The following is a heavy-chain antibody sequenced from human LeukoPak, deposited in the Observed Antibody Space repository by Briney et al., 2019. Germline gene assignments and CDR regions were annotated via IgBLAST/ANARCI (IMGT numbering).Heavy chain of an antibody. CDR1: GGSFSGYY. CDR2: INHSGST. V-gene: IGHV4-34*01. D-gene: IGHD5-18*01. CDR3: ARASVGYSYAANH. Sequence: PSETLSLTCAVYGGSFSGYYWSWIRQPPGKGLEWIGEINHSGSTNYNPSLKSRVTISVDTSKNQFSLKLSSVTAADTAVYYCARASVGYSYAANHWGQGTLVTVSS. J-gene: IGHJ5*02.